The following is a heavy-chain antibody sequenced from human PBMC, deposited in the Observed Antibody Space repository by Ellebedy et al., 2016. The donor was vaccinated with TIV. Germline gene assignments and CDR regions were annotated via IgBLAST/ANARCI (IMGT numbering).Heavy chain of an antibody. Sequence: ASVKVSCKASGGTFSSYAISWVRQAPGQGLEWMGWISAYNGNTNYAQKLQGRVTMTTDTSTSTAYMELRSLRSDDTAVYYCARGIAARFPPDYWGQGTLVTVSS. D-gene: IGHD6-6*01. CDR3: ARGIAARFPPDY. J-gene: IGHJ4*02. CDR1: GGTFSSYA. CDR2: ISAYNGNT. V-gene: IGHV1-18*01.